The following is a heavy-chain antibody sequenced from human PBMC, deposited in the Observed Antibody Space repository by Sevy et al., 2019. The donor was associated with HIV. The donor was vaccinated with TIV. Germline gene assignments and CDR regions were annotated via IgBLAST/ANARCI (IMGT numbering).Heavy chain of an antibody. CDR3: ARVVVTGTYDAFDI. V-gene: IGHV3-21*01. Sequence: GGSLRLSCAASGFTFSSYSMNWVRQAPGKGLEWVSSISSSSSYIYYADSVKGRFTISRDNAKNSLYLQMNSLRAEDTAVYYCARVVVTGTYDAFDIWGQGTKVTVSS. CDR1: GFTFSSYS. J-gene: IGHJ3*02. D-gene: IGHD1-7*01. CDR2: ISSSSSYI.